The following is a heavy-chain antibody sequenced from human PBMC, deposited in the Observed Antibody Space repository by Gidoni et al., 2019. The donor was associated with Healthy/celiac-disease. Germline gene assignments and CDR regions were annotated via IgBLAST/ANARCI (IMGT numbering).Heavy chain of an antibody. J-gene: IGHJ6*02. CDR3: ARGYCSGGSCYSNYYYYYGMDV. CDR2: INPSGGSK. V-gene: IGHV1-46*01. Sequence: QVQLVQAGAEVKKPGTSVKVSCKASGYTFTSYYMHWVRQAPGQGLEWMGIINPSGGSKSYAQKFQGRVTMTRDTSTSTVYMELRSLRSEDTAVYYCARGYCSGGSCYSNYYYYYGMDVWGQGTTVTVSS. CDR1: GYTFTSYY. D-gene: IGHD2-15*01.